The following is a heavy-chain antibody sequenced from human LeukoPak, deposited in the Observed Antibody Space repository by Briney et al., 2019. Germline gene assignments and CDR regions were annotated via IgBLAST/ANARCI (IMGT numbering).Heavy chain of an antibody. Sequence: GGSLRLSCAASGFTFSSYWMTWGRQAPGKGLEWVANIKQDGSKKNYVDSVKGRFTISRDSAKNSLYLQMNSLRAEDTAVYYCATPLDYYDTSGYHQGGDWGQGTLVTVSS. V-gene: IGHV3-7*03. J-gene: IGHJ4*02. CDR1: GFTFSSYW. D-gene: IGHD3-22*01. CDR2: IKQDGSKK. CDR3: ATPLDYYDTSGYHQGGD.